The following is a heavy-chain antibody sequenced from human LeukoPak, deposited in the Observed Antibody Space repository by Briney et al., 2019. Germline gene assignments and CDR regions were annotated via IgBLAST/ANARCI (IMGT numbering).Heavy chain of an antibody. V-gene: IGHV4-38-2*02. CDR1: GYSTSSGYY. CDR3: ARATRDLEGATDY. Sequence: SETLSLTCTVSGYSTSSGYYWGWIRQPPGKGLGWIGSIYYSGSANYNPSLKSRVTISVDTSKNQFSLKLSSVTAADTAVYYCARATRDLEGATDYWGQGTLVTVSS. D-gene: IGHD1-26*01. J-gene: IGHJ4*02. CDR2: IYYSGSA.